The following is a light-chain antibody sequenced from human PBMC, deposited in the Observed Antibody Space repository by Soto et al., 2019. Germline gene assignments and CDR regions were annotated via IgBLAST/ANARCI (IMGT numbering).Light chain of an antibody. CDR1: QSVSSSY. Sequence: EIVLTQSPGTLSLSPGERATLSCRASQSVSSSYLAWYQQKPGQAPRLLIYGASSRATGIPDRFSGSGSGTDFTLTISRLEPEDFAVYYCQQYGSLSFTFGPGTKVEIK. J-gene: IGKJ3*01. CDR3: QQYGSLSFT. V-gene: IGKV3-20*01. CDR2: GAS.